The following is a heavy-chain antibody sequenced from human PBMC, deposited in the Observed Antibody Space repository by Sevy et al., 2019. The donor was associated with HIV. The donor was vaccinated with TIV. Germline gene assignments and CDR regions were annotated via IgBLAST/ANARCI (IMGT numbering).Heavy chain of an antibody. Sequence: GGSLRLSCAASGFTFSKYWMGWVRQAPGKGLEWVANIKQNAGQKYYVDSVKGRFTISRDNAKNSLFLQMNSLRAEDTAVYFCARDDGNYYFHYWGQGTLVTVSS. J-gene: IGHJ4*02. D-gene: IGHD1-7*01. V-gene: IGHV3-7*01. CDR3: ARDDGNYYFHY. CDR2: IKQNAGQK. CDR1: GFTFSKYW.